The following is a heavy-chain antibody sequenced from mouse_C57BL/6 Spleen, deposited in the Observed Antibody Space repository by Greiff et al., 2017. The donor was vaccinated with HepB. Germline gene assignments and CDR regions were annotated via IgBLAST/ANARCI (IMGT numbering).Heavy chain of an antibody. CDR3: ARRGTRGWYFDV. CDR2: INPGSGGT. D-gene: IGHD3-3*01. V-gene: IGHV1-54*01. Sequence: VQLQQSGAELVRPGTSVKVSCKASGYAFTNYLIEWVKQRPGQGLEWIGVINPGSGGTNYNEKFKGKATLTADKSSSTAYMQLSSLTSEDSAVYFCARRGTRGWYFDVWGTGTTVTVSS. CDR1: GYAFTNYL. J-gene: IGHJ1*03.